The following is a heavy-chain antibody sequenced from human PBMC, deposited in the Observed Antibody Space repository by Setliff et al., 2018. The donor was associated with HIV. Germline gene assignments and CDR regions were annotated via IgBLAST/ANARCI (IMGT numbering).Heavy chain of an antibody. Sequence: PSETLSLTCTVSGGSISSGNYYWNWIRQHPGKGLEWIGYIYYSGSTYYNLSLKSRVTMSVDTSKNQFSLSLSSVTAADTAVYYCARVALGKLYYFDYWGQGTLVTVSS. CDR2: IYYSGST. D-gene: IGHD7-27*01. CDR3: ARVALGKLYYFDY. V-gene: IGHV4-31*03. CDR1: GGSISSGNYY. J-gene: IGHJ4*02.